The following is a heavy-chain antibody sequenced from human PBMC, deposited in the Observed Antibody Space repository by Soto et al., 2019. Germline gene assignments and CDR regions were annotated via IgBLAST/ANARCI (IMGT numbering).Heavy chain of an antibody. J-gene: IGHJ6*02. Sequence: PGESLKISCKGSGYSFTSYWISWVRQMPGKGLEWMGRIDPSDSYTNYSPSFQGHVTISADKSISTAYLQWSSLKASDTAMYYCARYDPNAGDYYYGMDVWGQGTTVTVSS. CDR3: ARYDPNAGDYYYGMDV. CDR1: GYSFTSYW. CDR2: IDPSDSYT. V-gene: IGHV5-10-1*01. D-gene: IGHD3-3*01.